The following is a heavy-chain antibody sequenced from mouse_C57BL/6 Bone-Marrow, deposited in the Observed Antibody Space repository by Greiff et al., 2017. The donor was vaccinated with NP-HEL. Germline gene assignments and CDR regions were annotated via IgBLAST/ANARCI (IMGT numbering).Heavy chain of an antibody. CDR2: IDPSDSYT. Sequence: QVQLQQPGAELVKPGASVKLSCKASGYTFTSYWMQWVHQRPGQGLEWIGEIDPSDSYTNYNHKFKGKATLTVDTSSSTADMQLSSLTSEDSAVYYWVPMWDYDCDYDAMDYWGQGTSVTVSS. V-gene: IGHV1-50*01. CDR1: GYTFTSYW. D-gene: IGHD2-4*01. CDR3: VPMWDYDCDYDAMDY. J-gene: IGHJ4*01.